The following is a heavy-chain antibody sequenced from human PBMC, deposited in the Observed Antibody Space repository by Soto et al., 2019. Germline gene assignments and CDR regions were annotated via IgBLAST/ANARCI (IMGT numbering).Heavy chain of an antibody. D-gene: IGHD3-22*01. J-gene: IGHJ4*02. Sequence: GGSLRLSCAASGFTFSSYSMNWVRQAPGKGLEWVSSISSSSSYIYYADSVKGRFTISRDNAKNSLYLQMNSLRAEDTAVYYCARDTTTDSSGYYYSPNNFDYWGQGTLVTVSS. CDR2: ISSSSSYI. V-gene: IGHV3-21*01. CDR3: ARDTTTDSSGYYYSPNNFDY. CDR1: GFTFSSYS.